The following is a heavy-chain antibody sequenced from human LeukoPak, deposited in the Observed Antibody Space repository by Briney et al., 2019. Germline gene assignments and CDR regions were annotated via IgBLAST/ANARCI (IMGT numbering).Heavy chain of an antibody. D-gene: IGHD3-9*01. J-gene: IGHJ3*02. CDR3: ARDYYLYDILTGPTRNNAFDI. CDR1: GYTFTGYY. V-gene: IGHV7-4-1*02. CDR2: INTNTGNP. Sequence: ASVNVSCKASGYTFTGYYMHWVRQAPGQGLEWMGWINTNTGNPTYAQGFTGRFVFSLDTSVSTAYLQISSLKAEDTAVYYCARDYYLYDILTGPTRNNAFDIWGQGTMVTVSS.